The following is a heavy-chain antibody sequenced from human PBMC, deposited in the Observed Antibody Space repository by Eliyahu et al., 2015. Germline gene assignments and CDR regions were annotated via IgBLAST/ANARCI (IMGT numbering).Heavy chain of an antibody. CDR3: AKGSDCSSTSCPHYYYYYGMDV. V-gene: IGHV3-30*18. CDR2: ISYDGSNK. Sequence: QVQLVESGGGVVQPGRSLRLXXAASGFTFSSXGMPWVRQAPGKGLEWXAVISYDGSNKYYADSVKGRFTISRDNSKNTLYLQMNSLRAEDTAVYYCAKGSDCSSTSCPHYYYYYGMDVWGQGTTVTVSS. J-gene: IGHJ6*02. D-gene: IGHD2-2*01. CDR1: GFTFSSXG.